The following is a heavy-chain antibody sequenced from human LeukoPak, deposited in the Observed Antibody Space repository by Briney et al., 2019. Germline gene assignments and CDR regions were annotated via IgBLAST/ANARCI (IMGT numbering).Heavy chain of an antibody. Sequence: GGSLRLSCAASGFTVSSNYMTWVRQAPGKGLEWVSFMYGTSNIYYADSVKGRFTISRDDSNNTLYLQMNSLEAADTAVYYCARGGFTYGPATLGALDIWGQGTMVPVSS. CDR3: ARGGFTYGPATLGALDI. CDR1: GFTVSSNY. V-gene: IGHV3-53*01. CDR2: MYGTSNI. J-gene: IGHJ3*02. D-gene: IGHD5-18*01.